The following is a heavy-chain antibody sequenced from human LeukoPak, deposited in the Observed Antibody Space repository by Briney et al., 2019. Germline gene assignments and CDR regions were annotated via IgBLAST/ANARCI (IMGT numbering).Heavy chain of an antibody. CDR3: ANDLGWIQLNLG. CDR2: ITGNGATT. V-gene: IGHV3-23*01. Sequence: AGGTQRLSCAASGFSFSNYGMNWVRQAPRKGLEWVSGITGNGATTYYADSVKGRFTISRDNSRNTVYLQMNSLRAEDTAVYYCANDLGWIQLNLGRGQGTLVTVSS. D-gene: IGHD5-18*01. CDR1: GFSFSNYG. J-gene: IGHJ4*02.